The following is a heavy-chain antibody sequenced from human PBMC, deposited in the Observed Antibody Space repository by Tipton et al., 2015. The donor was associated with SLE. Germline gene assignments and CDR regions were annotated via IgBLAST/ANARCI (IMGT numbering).Heavy chain of an antibody. J-gene: IGHJ6*03. CDR2: IYDSGST. CDR3: ARETSCTSDLCYPTPSYYSYQYMDV. D-gene: IGHD2-8*01. V-gene: IGHV4-59*11. CDR1: GDSISGHY. Sequence: LRLSCTVSGDSISGHYRSWIRQPPGKGLEWIGYIYDSGSTSYNPSLKSRVTISLDTSENQFSLTLSSVTAADTAVYFCARETSCTSDLCYPTPSYYSYQYMDVWGKGTTVTVSS.